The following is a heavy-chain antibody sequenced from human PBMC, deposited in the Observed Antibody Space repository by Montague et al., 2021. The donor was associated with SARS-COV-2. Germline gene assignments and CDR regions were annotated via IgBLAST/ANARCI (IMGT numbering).Heavy chain of an antibody. V-gene: IGHV1-24*01. CDR1: GYSLDQTT. CDR3: TTHSISGVVIYAFAF. Sequence: SVKVSCKVSGYSLDQTTIHWMRQPPGKGLEWMGRLDAQYGDTVYGQTFQDRVAMTADSSTETAYMELTNLKSDDTAVYYCTTHSISGVVIYAFAFWGQGTLVTVSS. J-gene: IGHJ3*01. CDR2: LDAQYGDT. D-gene: IGHD3-3*01.